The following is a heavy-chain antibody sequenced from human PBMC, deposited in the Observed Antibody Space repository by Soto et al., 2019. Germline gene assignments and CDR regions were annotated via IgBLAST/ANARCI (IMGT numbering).Heavy chain of an antibody. CDR1: GFTLRSYW. D-gene: IGHD3-10*01. V-gene: IGHV3-7*01. CDR2: IKKDASEK. CDR3: TRDSVYGSGNSVNHYLDC. J-gene: IGHJ4*01. Sequence: EEQLVASGGGLVQPGGSLRLSCAASGFTLRSYWMSWVRQAPGKGLEWLATIKKDASEKKYVDSVRGRFTVFIDKAKNSLYLQMDSLRAEDTAVYYCTRDSVYGSGNSVNHYLDCWGRGTLVTVSS.